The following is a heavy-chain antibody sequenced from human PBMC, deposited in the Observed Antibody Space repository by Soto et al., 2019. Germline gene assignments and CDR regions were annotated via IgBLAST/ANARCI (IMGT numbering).Heavy chain of an antibody. J-gene: IGHJ4*02. Sequence: GASVKVSCKASGYTFTSYAMHWVRQAPGQRLEWMGWINAGNGNTKYSQKFQGRVTITRDTSASTAYMELSSLRSEDTAVYYCAREGGYYYDSSGYDYWGQGTLVTVSS. V-gene: IGHV1-3*01. CDR3: AREGGYYYDSSGYDY. D-gene: IGHD3-22*01. CDR2: INAGNGNT. CDR1: GYTFTSYA.